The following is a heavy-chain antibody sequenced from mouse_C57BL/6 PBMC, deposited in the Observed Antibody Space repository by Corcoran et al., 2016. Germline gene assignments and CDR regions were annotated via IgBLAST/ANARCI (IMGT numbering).Heavy chain of an antibody. J-gene: IGHJ3*01. Sequence: DVQLQESGRGLVKPSQPLSLTCSVTGYSITSGAYWNWIRQFPGNKLEWMGYISYDGSNNYNPSLKNRISITRDTSKNQFFLKLNSVTTEDTDTYYCARAYGSSFLWFAYWGQGTLVTVSA. D-gene: IGHD1-1*01. CDR3: ARAYGSSFLWFAY. V-gene: IGHV3-6*01. CDR2: ISYDGSN. CDR1: GYSITSGAY.